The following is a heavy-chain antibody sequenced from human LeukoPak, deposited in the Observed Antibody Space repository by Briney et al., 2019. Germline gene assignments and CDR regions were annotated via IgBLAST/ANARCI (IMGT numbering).Heavy chain of an antibody. CDR3: ARHVSAYNPHWYFDL. CDR2: INHSGST. J-gene: IGHJ2*01. V-gene: IGHV4-34*01. D-gene: IGHD5-24*01. CDR1: GGSFSGYY. Sequence: SETLSLTCAVYGGSFSGYYWSWIRQPPGKGLEWIGEINHSGSTNYNPSLKSRVTISVDTSKNQFSLKLSSVTAADTAVYYCARHVSAYNPHWYFDLWGRGTLVTDSA.